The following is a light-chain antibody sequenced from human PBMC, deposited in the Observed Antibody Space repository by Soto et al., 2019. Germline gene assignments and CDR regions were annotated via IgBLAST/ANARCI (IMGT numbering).Light chain of an antibody. Sequence: QSALTQPTSVSGSPGQSITISCTGSSNDIGAYNYVSWYQQHPGKAPRLLIHGVRDRPSGVPSRFSASKSGLTASLTISGLQAEDEADYYCSSYTTSHVVFGGGTKLTVL. J-gene: IGLJ2*01. CDR1: SNDIGAYNY. CDR3: SSYTTSHVV. V-gene: IGLV2-14*01. CDR2: GVR.